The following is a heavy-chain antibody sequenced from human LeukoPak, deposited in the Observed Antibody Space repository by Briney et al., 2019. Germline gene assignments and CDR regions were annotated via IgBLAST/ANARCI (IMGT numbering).Heavy chain of an antibody. J-gene: IGHJ5*02. CDR2: INPSGGST. D-gene: IGHD3-3*01. CDR3: ARGRGITIFGVVIIVPWFDP. CDR1: GYTFTSYY. Sequence: ASVKVSCKASGYTFTSYYMHWVRQAPGQGLEWMGIINPSGGSTSYAQKFQGRVTMTRDTSTSTVYMELSSLRSEDTAVYYCARGRGITIFGVVIIVPWFDPWGQGTLVTVSS. V-gene: IGHV1-46*01.